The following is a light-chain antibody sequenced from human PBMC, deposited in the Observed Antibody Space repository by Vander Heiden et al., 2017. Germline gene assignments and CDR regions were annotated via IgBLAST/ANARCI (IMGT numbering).Light chain of an antibody. CDR2: LGS. Sequence: DIVMTQSPLSLSVTPGEPASLSCRSSQSLLHSNGYNYLDWDLQKPGQSPQLLIYLGSNRASGVPDRFSGSGSGTDFTLKISRVEAEDVGVYYCMQALQTPGLTFGGGTKVEIK. V-gene: IGKV2-28*01. CDR1: QSLLHSNGYNY. J-gene: IGKJ4*01. CDR3: MQALQTPGLT.